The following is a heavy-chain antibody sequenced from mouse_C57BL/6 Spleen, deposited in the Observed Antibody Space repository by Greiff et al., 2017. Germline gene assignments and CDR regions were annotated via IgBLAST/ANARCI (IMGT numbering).Heavy chain of an antibody. J-gene: IGHJ4*01. Sequence: ESGPGLVKPSQSLSLTCSVTGYSITSGYYWNWIRQFPGNKLEWMGYISYDGSNNYNPSLKNRISITRDTSKNQFFLKLNSVTTEYTATYYCAEGYYYYAMDYWGQGTSVTVSS. CDR1: GYSITSGYY. CDR3: AEGYYYYAMDY. CDR2: ISYDGSN. D-gene: IGHD2-3*01. V-gene: IGHV3-6*01.